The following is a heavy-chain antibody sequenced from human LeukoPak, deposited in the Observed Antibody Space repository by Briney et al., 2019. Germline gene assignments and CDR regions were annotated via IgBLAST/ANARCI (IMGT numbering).Heavy chain of an antibody. CDR2: INHSGST. D-gene: IGHD3-3*01. CDR1: GGSFSGYY. Sequence: SETLSLTCAVYGGSFSGYYWSWIRRPPGKGLEWIGEINHSGSTNYSPSLKSRVTISVDTSKNQLSLKLSSVTAADTAVYYCARGRDFAFDIWGQGTMVTVSS. J-gene: IGHJ3*02. V-gene: IGHV4-34*01. CDR3: ARGRDFAFDI.